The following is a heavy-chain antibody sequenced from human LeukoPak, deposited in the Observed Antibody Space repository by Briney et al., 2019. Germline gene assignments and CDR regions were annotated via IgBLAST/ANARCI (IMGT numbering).Heavy chain of an antibody. CDR2: IKSKTDGGTT. V-gene: IGHV3-15*01. J-gene: IGHJ5*02. CDR1: GFTFSNAW. CDR3: TTDRILTP. Sequence: GGSLRLSCAASGFTFSNAWMSWVRQAPGKGLEWVSRIKSKTDGGTTDYAAPVKGRFTISRDDSKNTLYLQMNSLKTEDTAVYYCTTDRILTPWGQGTLVTVSS. D-gene: IGHD3-9*01.